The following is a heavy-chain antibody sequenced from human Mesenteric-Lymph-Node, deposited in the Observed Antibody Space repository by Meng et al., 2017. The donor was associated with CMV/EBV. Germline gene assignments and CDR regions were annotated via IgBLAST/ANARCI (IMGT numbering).Heavy chain of an antibody. Sequence: TCTSYAMNWVRQAPGQGLEWMGWINTNTGNPTYAQGFTGRFVFSLDTSVSTAYLQISSLKAEDTAVYYCARYYYYRSGSYYKKGIDYWGQGTLVTVSS. V-gene: IGHV7-4-1*02. CDR2: INTNTGNP. D-gene: IGHD3-10*01. CDR1: TCTSYA. CDR3: ARYYYYRSGSYYKKGIDY. J-gene: IGHJ4*02.